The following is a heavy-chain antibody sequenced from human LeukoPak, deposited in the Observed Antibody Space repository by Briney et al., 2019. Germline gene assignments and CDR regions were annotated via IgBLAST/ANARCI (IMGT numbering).Heavy chain of an antibody. Sequence: PSGTLSVTCAVSGVSISSSNWWSWVRQPPGKGLEWIGEIYHSGSTNYNPSLKSRVTISVDKSKNQFSLKLSSVTAADTAVYYCARGNYDFWSGYRPFDYWGQGTLVTVSS. CDR2: IYHSGST. J-gene: IGHJ4*02. CDR1: GVSISSSNW. CDR3: ARGNYDFWSGYRPFDY. D-gene: IGHD3-3*01. V-gene: IGHV4-4*02.